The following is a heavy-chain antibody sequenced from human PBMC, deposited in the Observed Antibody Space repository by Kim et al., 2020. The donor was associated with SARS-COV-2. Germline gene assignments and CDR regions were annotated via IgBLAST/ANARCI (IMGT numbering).Heavy chain of an antibody. CDR3: ARNMQDYGDWYYYGMDV. D-gene: IGHD4-17*01. V-gene: IGHV7-4-1*02. CDR1: GYTFSSNA. Sequence: ASVNVSCKASGYTFSSNAINWVRQAPGQGLEWMGWINTNTGNPTYAQGFTGRFVFSLGPSVSTAYLQISSLKAEDTAVYYCARNMQDYGDWYYYGMDVCG. J-gene: IGHJ6*02. CDR2: INTNTGNP.